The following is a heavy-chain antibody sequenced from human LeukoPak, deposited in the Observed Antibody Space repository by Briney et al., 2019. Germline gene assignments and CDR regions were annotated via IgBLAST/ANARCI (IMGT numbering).Heavy chain of an antibody. V-gene: IGHV3-11*04. J-gene: IGHJ4*02. CDR1: GFTFSDYY. Sequence: AGGSLRLSCAASGFTFSDYYMSWIRQAPGRGLEWVSYISSSGNTIYYADSVKGRFTISKDNAKNSLYLQMNSLRAEDTAVYYCARGTRWLTGPPDYWGQGTLVTVSS. D-gene: IGHD7-27*01. CDR3: ARGTRWLTGPPDY. CDR2: ISSSGNTI.